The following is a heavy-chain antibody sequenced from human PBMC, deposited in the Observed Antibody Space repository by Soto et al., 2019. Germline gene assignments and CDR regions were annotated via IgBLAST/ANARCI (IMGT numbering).Heavy chain of an antibody. CDR2: ISTSSSYI. J-gene: IGHJ4*02. V-gene: IGHV3-21*01. Sequence: EVQLVESGGGLVKPGGSLRLSCAASGFTFSSYSMNWVRQAPGKGLEWVSSISTSSSYIYYADSVKGRFTISRDNAKNSLYLQVNSLRAEDTAVYYCAREGIAAALDYWAQGTLVTVSS. D-gene: IGHD6-13*01. CDR3: AREGIAAALDY. CDR1: GFTFSSYS.